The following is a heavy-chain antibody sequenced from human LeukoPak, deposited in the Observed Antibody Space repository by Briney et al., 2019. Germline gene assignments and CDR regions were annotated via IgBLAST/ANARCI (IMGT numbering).Heavy chain of an antibody. CDR2: TRNKANSYTT. D-gene: IGHD2-21*02. V-gene: IGHV3-72*01. CDR1: GFTFSSYW. Sequence: PGGSLRLSCAASGFTFSSYWMSWVRQAPGKGLEWVGRTRNKANSYTTEYAASVKGRFTISRDDSKNSLYLQMNCLKTEDTAVYYCAREDLTGDSLDPWGQGTLVTVSS. CDR3: AREDLTGDSLDP. J-gene: IGHJ5*02.